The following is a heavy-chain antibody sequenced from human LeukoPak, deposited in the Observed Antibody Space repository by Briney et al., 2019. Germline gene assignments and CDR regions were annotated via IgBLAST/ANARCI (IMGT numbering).Heavy chain of an antibody. CDR1: GFTFNYAW. Sequence: GGSLRLSCAASGFTFNYAWMSWVRQVPGKGLEWVGQTVSEIDGGTTDYATPVKGRFTISRDDSKSALYLQMNSLKIEDTAVYYCTTDEDWNYARKDVWGQGATVIVSS. J-gene: IGHJ6*02. D-gene: IGHD1-7*01. CDR2: TVSEIDGGTT. CDR3: TTDEDWNYARKDV. V-gene: IGHV3-15*04.